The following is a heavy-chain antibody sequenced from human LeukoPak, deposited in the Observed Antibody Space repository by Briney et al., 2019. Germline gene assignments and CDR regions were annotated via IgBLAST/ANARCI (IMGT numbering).Heavy chain of an antibody. CDR3: ARETQTFPNGFDP. CDR2: IYYSGST. Sequence: SDTLSLICTVCCGSISIGGYYWSWIRRHPGKGLEWIGYIYYSGSTYYNPSVKSRVTISVDTSKNMFSLKLSSVTAQGTAVYYCARETQTFPNGFDPWGQGTPVTVSS. J-gene: IGHJ5*02. CDR1: CGSISIGGYY. D-gene: IGHD2/OR15-2a*01. V-gene: IGHV4-31*03.